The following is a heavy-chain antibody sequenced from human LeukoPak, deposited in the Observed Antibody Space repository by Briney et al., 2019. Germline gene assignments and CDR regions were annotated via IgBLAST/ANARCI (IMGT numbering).Heavy chain of an antibody. V-gene: IGHV1-18*01. CDR3: ARSYCGGDCYWYYYYYGMDV. J-gene: IGHJ6*02. Sequence: ASVKLSCKASGYTFTSYGISWVRQPPGQGLERMGLISAYNGNTNYAQKLQGRVTMTTDTSTSTAYMELRSLRSDDTAVYYCARSYCGGDCYWYYYYYGMDVWGQGTTVTVSS. D-gene: IGHD2-21*02. CDR1: GYTFTSYG. CDR2: ISAYNGNT.